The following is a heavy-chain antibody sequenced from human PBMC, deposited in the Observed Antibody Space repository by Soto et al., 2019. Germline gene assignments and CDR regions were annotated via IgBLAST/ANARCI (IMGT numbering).Heavy chain of an antibody. CDR3: ARRRRISCGIDYDEGMYV. CDR2: IDPSDSYT. Sequence: DAMQISCKGSGYSFTSYWISWVRQMPGKGLEWMGRIDPSDSYTNYSPSFQGHVTISADQSISTAYLQWSSLKASDTAMYYCARRRRISCGIDYDEGMYVSSIGT. CDR1: GYSFTSYW. D-gene: IGHD2-2*01. V-gene: IGHV5-10-1*01. J-gene: IGHJ6*04.